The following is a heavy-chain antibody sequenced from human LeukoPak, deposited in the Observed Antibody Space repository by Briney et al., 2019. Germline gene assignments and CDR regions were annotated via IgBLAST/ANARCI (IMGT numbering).Heavy chain of an antibody. CDR3: ARRPQGWQTPPDY. J-gene: IGHJ4*02. Sequence: ASVKVSCKASGYTFTSYGISWVRQAPGQGLEWMGWISAYNGNTNYAQKLQGRVTMTTDTSTSTPYMELRSLRSDDTAVYYCARRPQGWQTPPDYWGQGTLVTVSS. D-gene: IGHD6-19*01. CDR1: GYTFTSYG. V-gene: IGHV1-18*01. CDR2: ISAYNGNT.